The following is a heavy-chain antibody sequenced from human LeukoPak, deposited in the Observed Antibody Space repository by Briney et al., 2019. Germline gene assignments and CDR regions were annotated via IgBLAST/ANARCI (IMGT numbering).Heavy chain of an antibody. V-gene: IGHV3-23*01. CDR2: ITGDTGRT. D-gene: IGHD3-10*01. CDR1: GFTFSSNA. Sequence: GGSLRLSCAASGFTFSSNAMTWVRQGPGKGLEWVSVITGDTGRTHYADSVKGRFTISRDNSKNTLSLQMNSLRAEDTAVYYCAKDGAAPGSGGDYFDYWGQGTLVTVSS. CDR3: AKDGAAPGSGGDYFDY. J-gene: IGHJ4*02.